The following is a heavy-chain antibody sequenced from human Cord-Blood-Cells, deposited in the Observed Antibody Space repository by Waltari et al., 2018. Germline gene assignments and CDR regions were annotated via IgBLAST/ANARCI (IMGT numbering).Heavy chain of an antibody. CDR2: LSYDGSNK. V-gene: IGHV3-30-3*01. Sequence: QVQLVESGGGVVQPGRSLRLSCAASGFTFSSYAMHWVRQAPGKGLELVAVLSYDGSNKYYADSVKGRFTISRDNSKNTLYLQMNSLRAEDTAVYYCARDFNGGGYFDLWGRGTLVTVSS. J-gene: IGHJ2*01. CDR1: GFTFSSYA. D-gene: IGHD2-8*01. CDR3: ARDFNGGGYFDL.